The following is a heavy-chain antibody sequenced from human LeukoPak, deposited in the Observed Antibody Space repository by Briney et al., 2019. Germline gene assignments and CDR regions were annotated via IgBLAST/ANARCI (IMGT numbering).Heavy chain of an antibody. J-gene: IGHJ4*02. D-gene: IGHD5-18*01. Sequence: PGGSLRLSCAASGFTFSSYAMSWVRQAPGKGLEWVSAISGSGGSTYYADSVKGRFTISRDNSKNTLYLQMHGLRAEDTALYYCAKGGGYTYGYFIDYWGQGSLVTVSS. V-gene: IGHV3-23*01. CDR1: GFTFSSYA. CDR3: AKGGGYTYGYFIDY. CDR2: ISGSGGST.